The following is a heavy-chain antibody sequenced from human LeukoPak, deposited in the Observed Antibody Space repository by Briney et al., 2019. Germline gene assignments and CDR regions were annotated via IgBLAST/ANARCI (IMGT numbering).Heavy chain of an antibody. D-gene: IGHD4-17*01. CDR3: ARGIWDYGEYWYFDL. CDR1: GGSISSGSYY. CDR2: IYTSGST. J-gene: IGHJ2*01. Sequence: SETLSLTCTVSGGSISSGSYYWSWIRQPAGKGLEWIGRIYTSGSTNYNPFLKSRVTISVDTSKNQFSLKVYSVTAADTAVYYCARGIWDYGEYWYFDLWGRGTLVTVSS. V-gene: IGHV4-61*02.